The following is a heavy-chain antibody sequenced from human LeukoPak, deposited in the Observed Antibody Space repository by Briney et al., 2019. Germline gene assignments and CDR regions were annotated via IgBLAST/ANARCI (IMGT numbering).Heavy chain of an antibody. CDR1: GFTVSSNY. J-gene: IGHJ5*02. CDR2: IYSGGAT. Sequence: PGGSLRLSCAASGFTVSSNYMSWVRQAPGKGLEWVSVIYSGGATFYADSVKGRFTISRDDSKNTLYLQMNNLRAEDTAGYYCAKALRRVTTGPGWFDPWGQGTLVTVSS. V-gene: IGHV3-53*01. CDR3: AKALRRVTTGPGWFDP. D-gene: IGHD4-17*01.